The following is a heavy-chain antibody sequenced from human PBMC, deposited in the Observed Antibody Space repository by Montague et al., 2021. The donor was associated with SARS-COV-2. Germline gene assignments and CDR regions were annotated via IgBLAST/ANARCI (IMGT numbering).Heavy chain of an antibody. J-gene: IGHJ6*02. CDR1: GCSLSTYY. V-gene: IGHV4-59*08. CDR3: SRNAYNHYGLDV. CDR2: IDDHGTT. Sequence: SETLSLTCSVSGCSLSTYYWCWIRQPPGKELQWFGYIDDHGTTRYNPPRRSRTTTLPDLSKNQFSLDLNSVTAADTAVYYCSRNAYNHYGLDVWGQGTTVTVSS.